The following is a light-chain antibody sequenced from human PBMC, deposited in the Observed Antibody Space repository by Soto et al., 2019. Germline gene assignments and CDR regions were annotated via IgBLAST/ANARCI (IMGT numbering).Light chain of an antibody. V-gene: IGKV1-27*01. Sequence: DIQVTQSPSSLSASVGDRVTITCRASQDISGHLAWYQQKPGKVPKLLIYEASTLQSRVPSRFSASGSGTDFTLTISSLQPEDAATYYCQKYNGTPRTFGQGTKVELK. CDR2: EAS. CDR1: QDISGH. CDR3: QKYNGTPRT. J-gene: IGKJ1*01.